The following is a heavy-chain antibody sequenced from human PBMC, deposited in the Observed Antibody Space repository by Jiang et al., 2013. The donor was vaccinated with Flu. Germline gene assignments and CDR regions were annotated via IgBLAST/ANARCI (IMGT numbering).Heavy chain of an antibody. Sequence: IIYWDDDKRYSPSLKSRLTITKDTSKNQVVLTMTNVDPVDTATYYCAHRRFEHRYDYWGQGTLVTVSS. CDR3: AHRRFEHRYDY. CDR2: IYWDDDK. D-gene: IGHD3-9*01. V-gene: IGHV2-5*02. J-gene: IGHJ4*02.